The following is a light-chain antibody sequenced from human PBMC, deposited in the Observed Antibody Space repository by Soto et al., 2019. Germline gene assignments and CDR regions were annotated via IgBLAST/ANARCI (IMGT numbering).Light chain of an antibody. Sequence: EIVFTQSPATLSLSPGERATLSCRASQSVRSYLAWYQQKPGQAPRLLIYDASTRETGIPARFSGSGSGTEFTLTITSLEPEDFAVYYCQQRSNWTPTFGQGTKVDIK. V-gene: IGKV3-11*01. CDR1: QSVRSY. CDR2: DAS. CDR3: QQRSNWTPT. J-gene: IGKJ1*01.